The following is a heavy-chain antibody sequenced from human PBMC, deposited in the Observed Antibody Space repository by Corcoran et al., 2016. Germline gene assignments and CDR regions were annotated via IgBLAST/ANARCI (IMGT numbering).Heavy chain of an antibody. Sequence: QVQLQESGPGLVKPSDTLSLTCAVSGYSISSSNWWGWIRQSPGKGLEWFGYINYSGSTYYNPSLKSRVTMSVDTSKNQFSLKLSSVTAVDTPVYYCARHDSSGYRIDHWGQGTLVTVSS. CDR3: ARHDSSGYRIDH. CDR1: GYSISSSNW. D-gene: IGHD3-22*01. J-gene: IGHJ4*02. V-gene: IGHV4-28*01. CDR2: INYSGST.